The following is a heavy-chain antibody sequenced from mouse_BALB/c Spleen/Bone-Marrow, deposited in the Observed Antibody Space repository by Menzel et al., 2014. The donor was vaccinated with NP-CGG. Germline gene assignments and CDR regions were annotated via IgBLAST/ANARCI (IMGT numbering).Heavy chain of an antibody. Sequence: EVQPVESGGDLVKPGGSLKLSCAASGFTFSSYGMSWVRQTPDKRLEWVATISSGGSYTYYPDSVKGRFTISRDNAKNTLYLQMSSLKSEDTAMYYCARDFITTDAMDYWGQGTSVTVSS. CDR3: ARDFITTDAMDY. CDR1: GFTFSSYG. J-gene: IGHJ4*01. V-gene: IGHV5-6*01. CDR2: ISSGGSYT. D-gene: IGHD1-1*01.